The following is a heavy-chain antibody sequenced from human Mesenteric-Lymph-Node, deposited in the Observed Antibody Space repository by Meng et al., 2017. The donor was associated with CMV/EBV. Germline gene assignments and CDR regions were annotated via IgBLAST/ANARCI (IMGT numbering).Heavy chain of an antibody. Sequence: SETLSLTCTVSGGSISTYYWSWIRQSPGKGLEWIGYINYMGATSYNPSFKSPVTISIDPSKNQISLKLSSVTAADTAVYYCARHGTYYYDSGGYSNWFDPWGQGTLVTVSS. CDR1: GGSISTYY. CDR3: ARHGTYYYDSGGYSNWFDP. J-gene: IGHJ5*02. CDR2: INYMGAT. V-gene: IGHV4-59*08. D-gene: IGHD3-22*01.